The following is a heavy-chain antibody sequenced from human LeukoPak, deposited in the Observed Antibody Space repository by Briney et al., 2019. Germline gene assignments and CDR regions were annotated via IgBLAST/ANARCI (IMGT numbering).Heavy chain of an antibody. CDR3: ARAGAAAPRGSDY. CDR1: GFTFSSYS. CDR2: ISSSSSYI. J-gene: IGHJ4*02. D-gene: IGHD2-15*01. V-gene: IGHV3-21*01. Sequence: GGFLRLSCAASGFTFSSYSMNWVRQAPGKGLEWVSSISSSSSYIYYADSVKGRFTISRDNAKNSLYLQMNSLRAEDTAVYYCARAGAAAPRGSDYWGQGTLVTVSS.